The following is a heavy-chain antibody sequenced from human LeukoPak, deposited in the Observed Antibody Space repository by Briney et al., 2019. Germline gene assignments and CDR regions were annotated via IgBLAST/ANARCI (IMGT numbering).Heavy chain of an antibody. V-gene: IGHV3-48*01. CDR2: ISSSSSTI. D-gene: IGHD2-15*01. CDR1: GFTFSSYS. J-gene: IGHJ4*02. Sequence: GGSLRLSCAASGFTFSSYSMNWVRQAPGKGLEWVSYISSSSSTIYYADSVKGRFTISRDNSKNTLYLQMNSLRAEDTAVYYCARDAGYCSGGSCYLFDYWGQGTLVTVSS. CDR3: ARDAGYCSGGSCYLFDY.